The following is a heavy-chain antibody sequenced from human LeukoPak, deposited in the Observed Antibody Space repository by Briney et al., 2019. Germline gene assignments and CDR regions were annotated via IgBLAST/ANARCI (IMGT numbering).Heavy chain of an antibody. Sequence: PGGSLRLSCAASGFTVSSNYLSWVRQAPGKGLEWVSGISGSGGITYYADSVKGRFTISRDNSKNTLHLQMNSLRAEDTAVYYCAKTYYYDSSGYYSGASDYWGQGTLVTVSS. J-gene: IGHJ4*02. CDR2: ISGSGGIT. CDR1: GFTVSSNY. CDR3: AKTYYYDSSGYYSGASDY. V-gene: IGHV3-23*01. D-gene: IGHD3-22*01.